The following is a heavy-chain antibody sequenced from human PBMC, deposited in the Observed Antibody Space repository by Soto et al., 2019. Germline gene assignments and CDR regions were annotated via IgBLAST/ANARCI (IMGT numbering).Heavy chain of an antibody. CDR1: GYTFTSYY. D-gene: IGHD3-9*01. CDR3: ARDRLYEMLTGHLTASVVFEI. V-gene: IGHV1-46*01. Sequence: SVKVSCKASGYTFTSYYMHWVRQAPGQGLEWMGIINPSGGSTSYAQKFQGRVTMTRDTSTSTVYMELSSLRSEDTAVYYCARDRLYEMLTGHLTASVVFEIWGQGRRVTVSS. CDR2: INPSGGST. J-gene: IGHJ3*02.